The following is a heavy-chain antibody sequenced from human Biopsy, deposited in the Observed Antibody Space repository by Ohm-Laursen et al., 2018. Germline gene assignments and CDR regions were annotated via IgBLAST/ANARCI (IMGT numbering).Heavy chain of an antibody. CDR1: GGSISSDY. CDR2: IYYSGST. J-gene: IGHJ6*02. Sequence: SDTLSLTCTVSGGSISSDYWSWIRQTPGKGLEWIGYIYYSGSTNYNPSLKSRVTISVDTSKNQFSLRLNSVTAADTAVYYCARATNSTGWPYYYFYGMDVWGQGNPCHRLL. V-gene: IGHV4-59*07. D-gene: IGHD2/OR15-2a*01. CDR3: ARATNSTGWPYYYFYGMDV.